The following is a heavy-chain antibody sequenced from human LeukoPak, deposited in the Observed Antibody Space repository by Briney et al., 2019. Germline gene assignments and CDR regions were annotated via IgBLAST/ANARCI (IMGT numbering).Heavy chain of an antibody. J-gene: IGHJ6*04. V-gene: IGHV4-34*01. Sequence: GSLRLSCAASGFTFSSYGMHWVRQPPGKGLEWIGEINHSGSTNYNPSLKSRVTISVDTSKNQFSLKLSSVTAADTAVYYCARTRRPGGYYGMDVWGKGTTVTVSS. D-gene: IGHD1-14*01. CDR3: ARTRRPGGYYGMDV. CDR2: INHSGST. CDR1: GFTFSSYG.